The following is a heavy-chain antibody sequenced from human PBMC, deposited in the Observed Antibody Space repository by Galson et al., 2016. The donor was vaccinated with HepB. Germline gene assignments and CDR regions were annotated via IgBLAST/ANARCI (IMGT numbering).Heavy chain of an antibody. CDR1: GGSISSNNYH. D-gene: IGHD1-20*01. CDR3: ARAGLLTEASFDR. V-gene: IGHV4-39*01. J-gene: IGHJ4*02. Sequence: EILSLTCTVSGGSISSNNYHWGWIRQPPGKGLEWIGTVYRGKTYYNSSLEGRATISAGMSTDLLSLKLTSLTAADTAVYYCARAGLLTEASFDRWGQGTLVAVSS. CDR2: VYRGKT.